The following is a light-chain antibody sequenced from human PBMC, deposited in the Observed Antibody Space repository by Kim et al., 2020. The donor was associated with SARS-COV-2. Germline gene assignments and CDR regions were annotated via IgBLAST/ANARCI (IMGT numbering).Light chain of an antibody. V-gene: IGKV3-20*01. CDR1: QSVSGSH. Sequence: LSPGERATLSCRARQSVSGSHLAWYPQKPGQTPRILIYDASSRVTGISDRFSGSGSGTDFTLTISRLQPEEFAVYYCQQYAASPFTFGGGTKVEI. CDR3: QQYAASPFT. CDR2: DAS. J-gene: IGKJ4*01.